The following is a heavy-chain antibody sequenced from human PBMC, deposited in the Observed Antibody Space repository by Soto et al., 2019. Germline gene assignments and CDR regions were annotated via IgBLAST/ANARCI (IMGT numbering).Heavy chain of an antibody. CDR2: ISSSSSYI. V-gene: IGHV3-21*01. J-gene: IGHJ4*02. Sequence: EVQLVESGGGLVKPGGSLRLSCAASGFTFSSYSMNWVRQAPGKGLEWVSSISSSSSYIYYADSVKGRFTISRDNAKNSLYLQMNSLRAEDTAVYYCARDQRIQLWSCPYYWGQGTLVTVSS. CDR1: GFTFSSYS. CDR3: ARDQRIQLWSCPYY. D-gene: IGHD5-18*01.